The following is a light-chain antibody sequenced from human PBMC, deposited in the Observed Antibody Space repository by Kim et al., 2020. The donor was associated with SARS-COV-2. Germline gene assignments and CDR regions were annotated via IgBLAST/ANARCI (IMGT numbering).Light chain of an antibody. CDR3: QAWDSSTAWV. CDR2: QDS. CDR1: KLGDKY. J-gene: IGLJ3*02. V-gene: IGLV3-1*01. Sequence: SYELTQQPSVSVSPGQTASITCSGDKLGDKYACWYQQKPGQSPVLVIYQDSKRPSGIPERFSGSNSGNTATLTISGTQAMDEADYYCQAWDSSTAWVFGGGTQLTV.